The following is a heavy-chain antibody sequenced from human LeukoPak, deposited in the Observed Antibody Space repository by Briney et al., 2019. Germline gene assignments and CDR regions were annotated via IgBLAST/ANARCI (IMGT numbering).Heavy chain of an antibody. V-gene: IGHV3-21*01. CDR2: ISSSSSYI. D-gene: IGHD3-9*01. J-gene: IGHJ4*02. Sequence: GGSLRLSCAASGFTFSSYSMNWVRQAPGKGLEWVSSISSSSSYIYYADSVKGRFTISRDNAKNSLYLQMNSLRAEDTAVYYCAREYYDILTGYSPHDYWGQGTLVTVSS. CDR3: AREYYDILTGYSPHDY. CDR1: GFTFSSYS.